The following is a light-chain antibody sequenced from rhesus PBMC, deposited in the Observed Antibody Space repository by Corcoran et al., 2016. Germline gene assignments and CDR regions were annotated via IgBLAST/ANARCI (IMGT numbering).Light chain of an antibody. CDR1: QGITND. Sequence: DIQMTQSPSSLSASVGDRVTISCRASQGITNDLAWYQQKPWGTLRLLIFEASSLHIGIPARFSGSGSGTDFTLTISRLESEDLATSFCQQYSSVPWTFGQGTKVEIK. CDR2: EAS. V-gene: IGKV1-22*01. CDR3: QQYSSVPWT. J-gene: IGKJ1*01.